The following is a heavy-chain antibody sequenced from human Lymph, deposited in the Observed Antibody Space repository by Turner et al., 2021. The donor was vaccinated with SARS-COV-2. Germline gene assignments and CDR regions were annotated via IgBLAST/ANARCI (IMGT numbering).Heavy chain of an antibody. CDR1: GFTFSSYG. D-gene: IGHD3-9*01. Sequence: QVQLVESGGGVVQPGRSLRLSCAASGFTFSSYGMHWVRQAPGKGLELVAVISYDGSNKYYADSVKGRFTISRDNSKNTLYLQMNSLRPEDTAVYYCAKGGFYDILTGYSNFDYWGQGTLVTVSS. V-gene: IGHV3-30*18. CDR3: AKGGFYDILTGYSNFDY. CDR2: ISYDGSNK. J-gene: IGHJ4*02.